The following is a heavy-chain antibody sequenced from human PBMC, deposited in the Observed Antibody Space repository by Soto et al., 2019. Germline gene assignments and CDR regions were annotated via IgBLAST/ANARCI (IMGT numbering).Heavy chain of an antibody. CDR3: AREALLNWFDP. V-gene: IGHV3-48*01. CDR2: ISSSSSTI. J-gene: IGHJ5*02. CDR1: GFTFSSYS. Sequence: EVQLVQSGGGLVQPGGSLRLSCAASGFTFSSYSMNWVRQAPGKWLEWVSYISSSSSTIYYADSVKGRFTISRDNAKNLLYLQMNRLRAEDTAVYYCAREALLNWFDPWGQGTLVTVSS. D-gene: IGHD2-15*01.